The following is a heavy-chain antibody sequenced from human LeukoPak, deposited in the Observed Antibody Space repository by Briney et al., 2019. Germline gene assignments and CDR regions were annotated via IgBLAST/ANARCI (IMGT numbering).Heavy chain of an antibody. V-gene: IGHV1-46*01. J-gene: IGHJ4*02. CDR1: GYTFASYY. CDR3: ASEYSSGAGAFDC. CDR2: INPSGGST. D-gene: IGHD6-19*01. Sequence: ASVKVSCKASGYTFASYYMHWVRQAPGKGLEWMGIINPSGGSTSYAQKFQGRVTMTRDTSTSTVYMEVSSLGAEDTAVYYCASEYSSGAGAFDCWGQGTLVSVS.